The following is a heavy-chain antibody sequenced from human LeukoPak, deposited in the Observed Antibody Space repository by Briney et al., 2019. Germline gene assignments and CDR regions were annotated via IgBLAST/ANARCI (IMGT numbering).Heavy chain of an antibody. CDR2: IYYSGST. CDR3: ARVKAVGAYDY. J-gene: IGHJ4*02. V-gene: IGHV4-61*08. Sequence: SETLSLTCTVSGGSISSGGYYWSWIRQPPGKGLEWIGYIYYSGSTNYNPSLKSRVTISVDTSKNQFSLKLSSVTAADTAVYYCARVKAVGAYDYWGQGTLVTVSS. CDR1: GGSISSGGYY. D-gene: IGHD1-26*01.